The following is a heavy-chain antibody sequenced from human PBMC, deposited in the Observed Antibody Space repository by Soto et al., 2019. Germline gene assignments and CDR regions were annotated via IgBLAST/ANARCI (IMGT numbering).Heavy chain of an antibody. D-gene: IGHD6-19*01. V-gene: IGHV3-30-3*01. CDR1: GFSFSSYA. CDR3: ARDMYSSDYFVKWFEP. CDR2: ISHDGINK. J-gene: IGHJ5*02. Sequence: QVRLVESGGGVVQPGRSLRLSCTASGFSFSSYAMYWFRQPPGKGLEWVAVISHDGINKHYADSVKGRVTVSRDNSKHPLALQLNSLRGEDTAMYSCARDMYSSDYFVKWFEPWGQGTLVTVSS.